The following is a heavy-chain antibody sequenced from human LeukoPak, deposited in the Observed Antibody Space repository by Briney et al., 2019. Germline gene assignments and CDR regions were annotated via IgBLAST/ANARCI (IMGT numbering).Heavy chain of an antibody. CDR2: ISRSSNYI. D-gene: IGHD6-25*01. Sequence: SGGSLRLSCAASGFTFSTYSMNWVRQAPGKGLEWVSSISRSSNYIYYADSVKGRFTISRDNAENSVYLQMNSLRAEDTAVYYCARPVPGYSNDYYFDYWGQGTLVTVSS. V-gene: IGHV3-21*01. J-gene: IGHJ4*02. CDR1: GFTFSTYS. CDR3: ARPVPGYSNDYYFDY.